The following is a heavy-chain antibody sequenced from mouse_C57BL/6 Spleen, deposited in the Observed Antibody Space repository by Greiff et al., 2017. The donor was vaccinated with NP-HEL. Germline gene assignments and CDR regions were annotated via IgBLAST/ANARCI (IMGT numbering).Heavy chain of an antibody. CDR1: GYTFTDYY. CDR3: ARNYDAMDY. CDR2: INPNNGGT. J-gene: IGHJ4*01. V-gene: IGHV1-26*01. D-gene: IGHD2-1*01. Sequence: EVQLQRSGPELVKPGASVKISCKASGYTFTDYYMNWVKQSHGKSLEWIGDINPNNGGTSYNQKFKGKATLTVDKSSSTAYMELRSLTSEDSAVYYCARNYDAMDYWGQGTSVTVSS.